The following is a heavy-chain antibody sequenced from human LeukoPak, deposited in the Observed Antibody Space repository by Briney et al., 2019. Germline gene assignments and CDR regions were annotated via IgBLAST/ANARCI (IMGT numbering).Heavy chain of an antibody. Sequence: ASVKVSCKVSGYTLTELSMHWVRQAPGKGLEWMGGFDPEDGETIYAQKFQGRVTMTEDTSTDTAYMELRSLRSEDTAVYYCATAPLNDFWSGLDYWGQGTLVTVSS. J-gene: IGHJ4*02. CDR2: FDPEDGET. CDR1: GYTLTELS. V-gene: IGHV1-24*01. D-gene: IGHD3-3*01. CDR3: ATAPLNDFWSGLDY.